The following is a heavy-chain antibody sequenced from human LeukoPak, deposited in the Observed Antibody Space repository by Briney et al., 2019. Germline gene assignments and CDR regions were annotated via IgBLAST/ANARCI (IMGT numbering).Heavy chain of an antibody. CDR3: AKMKGHPLQKYYMDV. CDR2: ISGSGDNT. D-gene: IGHD2/OR15-2a*01. V-gene: IGHV3-23*01. J-gene: IGHJ6*01. Sequence: GGSLRLSCAASGFTFSGFAMSWVRRTPGKGLEWVSGISGSGDNTLYAASVKGRFTISRDNSKNTLYLEMNSLRAEDTAVYYCAKMKGHPLQKYYMDVWGQGTTVTVSS. CDR1: GFTFSGFA.